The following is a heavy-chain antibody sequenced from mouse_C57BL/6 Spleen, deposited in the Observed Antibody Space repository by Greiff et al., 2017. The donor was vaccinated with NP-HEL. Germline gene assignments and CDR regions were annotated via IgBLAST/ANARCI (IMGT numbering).Heavy chain of an antibody. Sequence: EVKLMESGPELVKPGASVKISCKASGYSFTGYYMNWVKQSPEKSLEWIGEINPSTGGTTYNQKFKAKATLTVDKSSSTAYMQLKSLTSEDSAVYYCARSTGGAYWGQGTLVTVSA. D-gene: IGHD4-1*02. CDR1: GYSFTGYY. V-gene: IGHV1-42*01. CDR2: INPSTGGT. CDR3: ARSTGGAY. J-gene: IGHJ3*01.